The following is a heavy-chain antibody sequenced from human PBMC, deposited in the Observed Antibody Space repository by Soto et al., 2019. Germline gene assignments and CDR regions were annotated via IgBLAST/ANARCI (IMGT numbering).Heavy chain of an antibody. Sequence: PSETLSLTXAVSGGSISSGGYSWSWIRQPPGKGLEWIGYIYHSGSTYYNPSLKSRVTISVDRSKNQFSLKLSSVTAADTAVYYCARVPRTRYYDSSGYYYFDYWGQGTLVTVSS. J-gene: IGHJ4*02. D-gene: IGHD3-22*01. CDR3: ARVPRTRYYDSSGYYYFDY. V-gene: IGHV4-30-2*01. CDR1: GGSISSGGYS. CDR2: IYHSGST.